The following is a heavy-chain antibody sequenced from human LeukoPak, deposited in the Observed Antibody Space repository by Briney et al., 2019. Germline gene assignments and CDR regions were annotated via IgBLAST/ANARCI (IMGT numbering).Heavy chain of an antibody. D-gene: IGHD1-26*01. CDR1: GFTFRNSD. J-gene: IGHJ3*02. CDR2: IQADGGNK. Sequence: GGSLRLSCAASGFTFRNSDMHWVRQAPGKGPEWVAFIQADGGNKYYADSVKGRFTISRDNSKNTLYLQMNSLRAEDTAVYYCAKLKGQSGNYGDSLHRSRFPFDIWGQGTMVTVSS. CDR3: AKLKGQSGNYGDSLHRSRFPFDI. V-gene: IGHV3-30*02.